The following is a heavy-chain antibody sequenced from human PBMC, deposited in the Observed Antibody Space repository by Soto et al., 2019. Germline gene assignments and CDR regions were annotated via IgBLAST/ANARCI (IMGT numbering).Heavy chain of an antibody. D-gene: IGHD1-7*01. V-gene: IGHV3-21*01. CDR3: ARVNAGTDAHYYYGMDV. Sequence: EVQLVESGGGLVKPGGSLRLSCAASGFTFSSYSMNWVRQAPGKGLEWVSSISSSSSYIYYADSVKGRFTISRDNAKNSLYLKMNSLRAEDTAVYYCARVNAGTDAHYYYGMDVWGQGTTVTVSS. CDR1: GFTFSSYS. CDR2: ISSSSSYI. J-gene: IGHJ6*02.